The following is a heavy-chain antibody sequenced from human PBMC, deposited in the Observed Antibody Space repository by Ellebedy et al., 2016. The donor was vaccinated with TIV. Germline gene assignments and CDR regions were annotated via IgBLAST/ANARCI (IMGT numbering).Heavy chain of an antibody. J-gene: IGHJ4*02. V-gene: IGHV1-2*04. CDR2: INPNSGGT. CDR1: GYTFTGYY. D-gene: IGHD6-19*01. CDR3: ARVRVSGWYDY. Sequence: ASVKVSXXASGYTFTGYYMHWVRQAPGQGLEWMGWINPNSGGTNYAQKFQGWVTMTRDTSISTAYMELSRLRSDDTAVYYCARVRVSGWYDYWGQGTLVTVSS.